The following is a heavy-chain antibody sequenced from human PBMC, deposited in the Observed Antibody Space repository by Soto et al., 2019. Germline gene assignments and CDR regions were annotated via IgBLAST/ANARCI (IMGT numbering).Heavy chain of an antibody. J-gene: IGHJ4*02. V-gene: IGHV4-39*01. CDR1: GGSISGSPYY. D-gene: IGHD3-10*01. CDR2: IYYSGRT. CDR3: VRHGSGSYLPIDY. Sequence: PSETLSLACTVSGGSISGSPYYWGWIRQPPGKGLEYIGSIYYSGRTYYNPSLKSRVTVSVDTSKNQFSLKLSSVSAADTAVFYCVRHGSGSYLPIDYWGQGTLVTSPQ.